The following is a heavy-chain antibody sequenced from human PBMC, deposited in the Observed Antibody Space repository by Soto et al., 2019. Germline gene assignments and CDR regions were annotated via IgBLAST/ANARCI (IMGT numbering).Heavy chain of an antibody. D-gene: IGHD3-10*01. Sequence: SETLSLTCTVSGGSISSYYWSWIRQPPGKGLEWIGYIYYPGSTMYNPSLESRVTISVDKSKNQFSLKLSSVTAADTAVYYCARGRWFGELSGTDFDYWGQGTLVTVSS. CDR3: ARGRWFGELSGTDFDY. V-gene: IGHV4-59*12. J-gene: IGHJ4*02. CDR1: GGSISSYY. CDR2: IYYPGST.